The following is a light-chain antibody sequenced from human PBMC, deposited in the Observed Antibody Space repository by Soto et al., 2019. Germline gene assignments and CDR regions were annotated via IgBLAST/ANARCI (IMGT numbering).Light chain of an antibody. Sequence: DIQMNQSPSSLSASVGDRVTITCRASQSISSYLNWYQQKPGKAPKLLIYAASSLHSGVPSRFSGSGSGTDFTLTISSLQPEDFAAYYCQQSYSTPPVTFGPGTKVDIK. J-gene: IGKJ3*01. V-gene: IGKV1-39*01. CDR3: QQSYSTPPVT. CDR2: AAS. CDR1: QSISSY.